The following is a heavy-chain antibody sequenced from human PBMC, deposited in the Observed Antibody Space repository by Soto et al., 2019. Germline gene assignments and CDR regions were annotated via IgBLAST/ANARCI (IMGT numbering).Heavy chain of an antibody. V-gene: IGHV1-18*01. D-gene: IGHD1-1*01. CDR2: ISAHNGNT. CDR3: ARGRYGDY. CDR1: GYAFTTYG. J-gene: IGHJ4*02. Sequence: QVHLVQSGAEVKKPGASVKVSCQGSGYAFTTYGITWVRQAPGQGLEWMGWISAHNGNTNDAQKLQGRVTVTRDPSTSTAYMELRSLRYDATAVYYCARGRYGDYWGQGALVTVSS.